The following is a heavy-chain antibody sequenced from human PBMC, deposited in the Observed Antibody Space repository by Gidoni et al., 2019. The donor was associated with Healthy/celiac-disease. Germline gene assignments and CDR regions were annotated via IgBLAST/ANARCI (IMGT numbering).Heavy chain of an antibody. Sequence: EVQLVESGGGLVKPGGSLRLSCAASGFTSSSYSMNWVRQAPGKGLELVSSISSSSSYIYYADSVKGRFTISRDNAKNSLYLQMNSLRAEDTAVYYCARGLEYYDFWSGYYPRGYFDYWGQGTLVTVSS. J-gene: IGHJ4*02. CDR3: ARGLEYYDFWSGYYPRGYFDY. CDR2: ISSSSSYI. D-gene: IGHD3-3*01. V-gene: IGHV3-21*01. CDR1: GFTSSSYS.